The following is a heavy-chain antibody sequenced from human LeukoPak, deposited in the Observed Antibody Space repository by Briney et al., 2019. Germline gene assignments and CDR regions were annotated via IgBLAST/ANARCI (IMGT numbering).Heavy chain of an antibody. CDR3: ARGEQLWNFDY. Sequence: SETLSLTCAVSGGSISSGGYSWSWIRQPPGKGLEWIGYIYHSGSTYYNPSPKSRVTISVDRSKNQFSLKLSSVTAADTAVYYCARGEQLWNFDYWCQGTLVTVSS. CDR2: IYHSGST. V-gene: IGHV4-30-2*01. CDR1: GGSISSGGYS. D-gene: IGHD5-18*01. J-gene: IGHJ4*02.